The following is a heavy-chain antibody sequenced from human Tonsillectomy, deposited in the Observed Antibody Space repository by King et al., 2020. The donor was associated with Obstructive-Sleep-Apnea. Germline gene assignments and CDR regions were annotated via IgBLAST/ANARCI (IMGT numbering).Heavy chain of an antibody. CDR2: IKQDGSED. CDR1: GFTFSSYW. J-gene: IGHJ4*02. V-gene: IGHV3-7*01. CDR3: AREDRDYGDYGFDY. Sequence: VQLVESGGGVVQPGESLRLSCAASGFTFSSYWMAWVRQAPGKGLEWVANIKQDGSEDFYVDSVKGRFTIYRDNAKKSLNLQMNSLRAEDTGVYYCAREDRDYGDYGFDYWGQGTLVTVSS. D-gene: IGHD4-17*01.